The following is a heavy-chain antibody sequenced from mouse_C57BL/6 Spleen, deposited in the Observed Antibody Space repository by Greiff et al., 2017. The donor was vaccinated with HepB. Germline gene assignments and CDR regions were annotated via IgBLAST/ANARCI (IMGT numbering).Heavy chain of an antibody. Sequence: VQLQQSGPELVKPGASVKIPCKASGYTFTDYNMDWVKQSHGKSLEWIGDINPNNGGTIYNQKFKGKATLTVDKSSSTAYMELRSLTSEDTAVYYCARWDYYSNFYAMDYWGQGTSVTVSS. CDR2: INPNNGGT. CDR1: GYTFTDYN. D-gene: IGHD2-5*01. J-gene: IGHJ4*01. V-gene: IGHV1-18*01. CDR3: ARWDYYSNFYAMDY.